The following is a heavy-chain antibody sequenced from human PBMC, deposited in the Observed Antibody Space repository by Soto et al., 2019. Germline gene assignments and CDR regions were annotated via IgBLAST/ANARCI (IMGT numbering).Heavy chain of an antibody. J-gene: IGHJ6*03. CDR1: GFTFSNAW. V-gene: IGHV3-15*01. D-gene: IGHD3-16*01. CDR3: TTDGGEDYYYYYYMDV. Sequence: GGSLRLSCAASGFTFSNAWMSWVRQAPGKGLEWVGRIKSKTDGGTTDYAAPVKGRFTISRDDSKNTLYLQMNSLKTEDTAVYYCTTDGGEDYYYYYYMDVWGKGTTVTVSS. CDR2: IKSKTDGGTT.